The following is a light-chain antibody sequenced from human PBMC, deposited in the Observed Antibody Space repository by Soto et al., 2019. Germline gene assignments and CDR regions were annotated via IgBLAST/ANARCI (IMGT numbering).Light chain of an antibody. V-gene: IGKV3-20*01. Sequence: EIVLTQSPCTLSLSPGEIATLSCRASQSVSSSYLAWYQQKPGQAPRLLIYGASSRATGIPDRFSGSGSGTDFTLTISRLEPEDFAVYYCQQYGSSPFTFGPGTKVDIK. CDR2: GAS. CDR1: QSVSSSY. CDR3: QQYGSSPFT. J-gene: IGKJ3*01.